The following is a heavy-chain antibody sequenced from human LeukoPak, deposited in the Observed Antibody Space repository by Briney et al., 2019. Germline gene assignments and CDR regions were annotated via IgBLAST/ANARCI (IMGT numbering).Heavy chain of an antibody. CDR2: ISLDGSNI. D-gene: IGHD6-13*01. Sequence: GRSLRLSCTASGFTFSSYAMHWVRHAPGKGLGWVAVISLDGSNIYYSDSVKGRFTVSRDNAKNTLYLQMSSLRRDDTAVYSCAKEGDNSSLDIDYWGHGTLVTVSS. CDR1: GFTFSSYA. CDR3: AKEGDNSSLDIDY. J-gene: IGHJ4*01. V-gene: IGHV3-30*04.